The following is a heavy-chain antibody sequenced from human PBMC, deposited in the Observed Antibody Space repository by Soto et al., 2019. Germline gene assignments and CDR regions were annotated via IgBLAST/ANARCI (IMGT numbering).Heavy chain of an antibody. CDR1: GDSVSSNSAA. D-gene: IGHD5-12*01. CDR2: TYYRSKWYN. CDR3: ARDLGDIVATTPTCYYGMDV. V-gene: IGHV6-1*01. J-gene: IGHJ6*02. Sequence: SQTLSLTCAISGDSVSSNSAAWNWIRQSPSRSLEWLGRTYYRSKWYNDYAVSVKSRITINPDTSKNQFSLQLNSVTPEDTAVYYCARDLGDIVATTPTCYYGMDVWGQGTTVTVSS.